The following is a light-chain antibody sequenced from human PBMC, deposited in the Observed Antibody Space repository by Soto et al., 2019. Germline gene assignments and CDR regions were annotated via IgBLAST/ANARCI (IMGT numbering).Light chain of an antibody. V-gene: IGKV3-20*01. CDR3: QQYGSSTYT. Sequence: IVLTQSPGTLSLSPGERATLCCRASQSVSRSYLAWYQLKPGQAPRLLIYGASSRATGIPDRFSGSGSGTDFTLTISRLEPEDFAVYYCQQYGSSTYTFGQGTKVDIK. J-gene: IGKJ2*01. CDR1: QSVSRSY. CDR2: GAS.